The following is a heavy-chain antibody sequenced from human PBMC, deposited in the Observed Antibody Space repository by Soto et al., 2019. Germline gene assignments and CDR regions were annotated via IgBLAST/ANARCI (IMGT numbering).Heavy chain of an antibody. V-gene: IGHV3-23*01. CDR2: VSNSGRST. CDR3: TRRPDAFDI. D-gene: IGHD6-6*01. CDR1: GFTSGFTFSTYA. J-gene: IGHJ3*02. Sequence: GGLRLSCVGSGFTSGFTFSTYAMSWVRQAPGKGLEWVSDVSNSGRSTYYADSVKGRFTISRDNSKNTMYMQMNSLRAEDTAVYYCTRRPDAFDIWGQGTMVTVSS.